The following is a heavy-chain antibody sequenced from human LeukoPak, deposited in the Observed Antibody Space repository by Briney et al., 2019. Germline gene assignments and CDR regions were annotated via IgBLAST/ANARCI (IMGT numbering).Heavy chain of an antibody. J-gene: IGHJ3*01. CDR3: AREVATSYYDAGAYYRQTEAFDF. V-gene: IGHV4-61*01. CDR1: GASVYSDSSY. Sequence: SETLSLTCSVSGASVYSDSSYWTWIRQAPGTGLEWIGYIDYRGGTKYNASLKGRATISLETSKNQFSLTLKSVIAADTAVYYCAREVATSYYDAGAYYRQTEAFDFWGQGKMATVSS. D-gene: IGHD3-22*01. CDR2: IDYRGGT.